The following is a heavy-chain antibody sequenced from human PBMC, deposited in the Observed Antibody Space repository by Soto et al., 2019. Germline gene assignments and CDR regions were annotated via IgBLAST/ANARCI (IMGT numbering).Heavy chain of an antibody. D-gene: IGHD5-12*01. V-gene: IGHV1-3*01. CDR2: INAGNGNT. CDR1: GYTFTSYA. Sequence: ASVKVSCKASGYTFTSYAMHWVRQAPGQRLEWMGWINAGNGNTKYSQKFQGRVTITRDTSASTAYMELSSLRSEDTAVYYCARSDGYNYRAFDYWGQGTLVTVSS. CDR3: ARSDGYNYRAFDY. J-gene: IGHJ4*02.